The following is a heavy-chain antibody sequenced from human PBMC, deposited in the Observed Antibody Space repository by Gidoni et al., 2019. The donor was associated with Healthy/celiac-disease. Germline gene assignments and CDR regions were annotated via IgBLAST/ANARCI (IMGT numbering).Heavy chain of an antibody. Sequence: QVQLVQSGAEVKKPGASVKVSCKASGYTFTSYYMHWVRQAPGQGLEWMGIINPSGGSTSYAQKFQGRVTMTRDTSTSTVYMELSSLRSEDTAVYYCASELAVAGYGFDPWGQGTLVTVSS. CDR3: ASELAVAGYGFDP. J-gene: IGHJ5*02. D-gene: IGHD6-19*01. CDR2: INPSGGST. V-gene: IGHV1-46*01. CDR1: GYTFTSYY.